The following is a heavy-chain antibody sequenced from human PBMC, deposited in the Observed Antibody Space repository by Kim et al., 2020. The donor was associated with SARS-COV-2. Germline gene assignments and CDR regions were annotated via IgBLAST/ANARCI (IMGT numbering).Heavy chain of an antibody. Sequence: SETLSLTCTVSRGSISSSNYYWGWIRQAPGKGLEWIGKIFYSGSADFNASLKSRVTMSLDTSKKQFALHLSSVTAADTAVYYCARASSLAGEYYFDYWGQGTLGTVS. CDR3: ARASSLAGEYYFDY. J-gene: IGHJ4*02. CDR1: RGSISSSNYY. V-gene: IGHV4-39*06. D-gene: IGHD6-19*01. CDR2: IFYSGSA.